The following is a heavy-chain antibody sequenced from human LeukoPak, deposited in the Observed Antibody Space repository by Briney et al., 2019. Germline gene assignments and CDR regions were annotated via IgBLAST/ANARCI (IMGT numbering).Heavy chain of an antibody. CDR1: GCTFTGYY. Sequence: ASVKVSCKASGCTFTGYYMHWVRQAPGQGLEWMGWINPNSGGTNYAQKFQGRVTMTRDTSISTAYMELSRLRSDDTAVCYCARVDYRRAFDYWGQGTLVTVSS. V-gene: IGHV1-2*02. CDR2: INPNSGGT. D-gene: IGHD4-11*01. J-gene: IGHJ4*02. CDR3: ARVDYRRAFDY.